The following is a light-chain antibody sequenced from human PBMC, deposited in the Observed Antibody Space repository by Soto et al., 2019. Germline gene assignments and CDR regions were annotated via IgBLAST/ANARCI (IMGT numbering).Light chain of an antibody. CDR1: SSNIGRNN. Sequence: QSVLTQPPSASGTPGQSVTISCSGSSSNIGRNNVNWYQQLPGTAPKLLIYSNYQRPSGVPDRFSGSRSGTSASLAISGLQSDDEADYYCAAWDDSLNGWVFGGGTKVTVL. CDR2: SNY. J-gene: IGLJ3*02. CDR3: AAWDDSLNGWV. V-gene: IGLV1-44*01.